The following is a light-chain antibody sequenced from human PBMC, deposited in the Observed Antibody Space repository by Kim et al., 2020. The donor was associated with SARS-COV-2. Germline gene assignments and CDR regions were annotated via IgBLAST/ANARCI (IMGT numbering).Light chain of an antibody. V-gene: IGKV1-5*01. Sequence: SSSVGDRVTNTCRASQSISSLLAWYQQKPGNAPKLLIYDASSLESGVPSRFSGSGSGTKFALTISSLQPDDFATYYCQQYNSYAYTFGQGTKLEI. CDR2: DAS. J-gene: IGKJ2*01. CDR1: QSISSL. CDR3: QQYNSYAYT.